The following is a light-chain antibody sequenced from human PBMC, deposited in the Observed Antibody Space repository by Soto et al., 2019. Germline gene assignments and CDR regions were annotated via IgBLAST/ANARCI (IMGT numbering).Light chain of an antibody. CDR2: EAS. Sequence: DIQMTQSPSTLSASVGDRVTITCLASQRVHRWLDWYQQKPGKAPKLMIYEASSLESGVQSRFSGSGARTESTLTISSLQPDDFAIYYSQQYNSYSWPVGQGTKVEI. CDR3: QQYNSYSWP. J-gene: IGKJ1*01. CDR1: QRVHRW. V-gene: IGKV1-5*03.